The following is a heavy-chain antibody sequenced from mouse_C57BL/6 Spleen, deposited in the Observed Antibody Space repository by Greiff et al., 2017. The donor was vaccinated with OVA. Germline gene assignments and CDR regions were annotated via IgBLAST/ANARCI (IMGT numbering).Heavy chain of an antibody. D-gene: IGHD2-4*01. CDR2: IYPGDGDT. V-gene: IGHV1-82*01. CDR1: GYAFSSSW. J-gene: IGHJ2*01. Sequence: VQLQQSGPELVKPGASVKISCKASGYAFSSSWMNWVKQRPGQGLEWIGRIYPGDGDTNYNGKFKGKATLTADKSSSTAYMQLSSLTSEDSAVYFCARSYDYDGYYFDDWGQGTTLTVSS. CDR3: ARSYDYDGYYFDD.